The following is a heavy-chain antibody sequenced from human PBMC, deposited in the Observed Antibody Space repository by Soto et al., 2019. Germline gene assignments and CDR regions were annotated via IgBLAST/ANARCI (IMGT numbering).Heavy chain of an antibody. CDR2: ISGTGSTI. V-gene: IGHV3-11*01. Sequence: QLQLVESGGGLVKPGGSLRLSCAASGFTFSDYYMSWIRQAPGRGLEWVSYISGTGSTIYNADSVKGRFTISRDNAKNSLYLQMNSLRADDTAVYYCARDGDYYYGMDVWGQGTTVTVSS. J-gene: IGHJ6*02. D-gene: IGHD3-10*01. CDR3: ARDGDYYYGMDV. CDR1: GFTFSDYY.